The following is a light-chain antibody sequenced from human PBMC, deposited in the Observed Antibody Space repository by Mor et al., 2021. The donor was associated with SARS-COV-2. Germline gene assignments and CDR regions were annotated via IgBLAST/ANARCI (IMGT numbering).Light chain of an antibody. J-gene: IGKJ2*01. Sequence: LSCRASQSVNNNYFAWYQQRPGQAPRLLIYGASTRASGIPDRFSGSGSGTDFSLTISRLEPEDFAVYFCQQYGGSPLYTFGQG. CDR2: GAS. V-gene: IGKV3-20*01. CDR1: QSVNNNY. CDR3: QQYGGSPLYT.